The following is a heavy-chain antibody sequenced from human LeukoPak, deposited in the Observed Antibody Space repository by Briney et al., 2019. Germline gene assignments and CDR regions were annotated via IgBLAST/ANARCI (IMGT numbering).Heavy chain of an antibody. J-gene: IGHJ4*02. CDR2: IYYSGST. CDR3: AREVDTAMGDFDY. V-gene: IGHV4-39*07. D-gene: IGHD5-18*01. CDR1: GGSVSSSSYY. Sequence: SETLSLTCTVSGGSVSSSSYYWGWLRQPPGKGLEWIGSIYYSGSTYYNPSLKSRVTVSVDTSKNQFSLKLSSVTAADTAVYYCAREVDTAMGDFDYWGQGTLVTVSS.